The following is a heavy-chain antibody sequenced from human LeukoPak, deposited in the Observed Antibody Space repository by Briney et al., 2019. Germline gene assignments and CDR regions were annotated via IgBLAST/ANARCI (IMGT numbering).Heavy chain of an antibody. Sequence: PSETLSLTCAVYGGSFSGYYWSWIRQPPGKGLEWIGEINHSGSTNYNPSLKSRVTISVDTSKNQFSLKLSSVTAADTAVYYCARRISLCSGGSCYWGFDYWGQGTLVTVSS. D-gene: IGHD2-15*01. CDR3: ARRISLCSGGSCYWGFDY. J-gene: IGHJ4*02. CDR1: GGSFSGYY. V-gene: IGHV4-34*01. CDR2: INHSGST.